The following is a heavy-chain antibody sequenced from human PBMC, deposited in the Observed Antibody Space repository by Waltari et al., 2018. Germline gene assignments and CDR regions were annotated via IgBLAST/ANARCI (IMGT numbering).Heavy chain of an antibody. J-gene: IGHJ5*02. CDR3: ARDWSTSASPLNWFDP. D-gene: IGHD2-2*01. CDR1: VGSISTVGYY. Sequence: QVQLQESGPGLVKPSQTLSPTCTVSVGSISTVGYYCTWIRPHPGKGLEWIGYIYYSGSTYYNPSLKSRVTISVDTSKNQFSLKLSSVTAADTAVYYCARDWSTSASPLNWFDPWGQGTLVTVSS. V-gene: IGHV4-31*03. CDR2: IYYSGST.